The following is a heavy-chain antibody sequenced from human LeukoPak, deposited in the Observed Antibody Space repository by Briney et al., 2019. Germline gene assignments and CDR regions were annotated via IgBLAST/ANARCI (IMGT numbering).Heavy chain of an antibody. CDR3: ARDTARITTPGGPDY. D-gene: IGHD6-13*01. Sequence: ASVKVSCKASGYTFASYGISWVRQAPEQGLEWMGWISAYNDNTKYAQNLQGRVTLTTGTSTSTAYMELRSLTSDDTALYYCARDTARITTPGGPDYWGQGTLVTVSS. CDR1: GYTFASYG. CDR2: ISAYNDNT. J-gene: IGHJ4*02. V-gene: IGHV1-18*01.